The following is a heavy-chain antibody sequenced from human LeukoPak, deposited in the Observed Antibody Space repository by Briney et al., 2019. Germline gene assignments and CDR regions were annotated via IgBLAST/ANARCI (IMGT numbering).Heavy chain of an antibody. CDR1: GFTMSSYW. V-gene: IGHV3-23*01. CDR2: ISGSGGST. CDR3: AKSPTTGTPRNYFDY. Sequence: GGSLRLSCAASGFTMSSYWMSWVRQAPGKGLEWVSAISGSGGSTYYADSVKGRFTISRDNSKNTLYLQMNSLRAEDTAVYYCAKSPTTGTPRNYFDYWGQGTLVTVSS. J-gene: IGHJ4*02. D-gene: IGHD1-1*01.